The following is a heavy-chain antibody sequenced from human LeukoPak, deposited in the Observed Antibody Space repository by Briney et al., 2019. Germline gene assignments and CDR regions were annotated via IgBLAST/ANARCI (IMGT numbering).Heavy chain of an antibody. CDR3: ARVSTAGTIYYYMDV. Sequence: GASVKVSCKASGYTFTADYIHWVRQAPGQGPEWMGRSLANNGDTSYAQKFQGRATMTRDTSVSTAYLELSRLTSDDTAIYYCARVSTAGTIYYYMDVWGKGTAVTVSS. D-gene: IGHD6-13*01. CDR2: SLANNGDT. V-gene: IGHV1-2*06. CDR1: GYTFTADY. J-gene: IGHJ6*03.